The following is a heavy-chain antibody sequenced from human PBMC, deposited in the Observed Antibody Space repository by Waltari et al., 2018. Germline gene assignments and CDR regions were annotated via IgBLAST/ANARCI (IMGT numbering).Heavy chain of an antibody. D-gene: IGHD3-22*01. J-gene: IGHJ4*02. Sequence: QVQLQQWGAGLLKPSETLSLTCAVYGGSFSGYYWSWIRQPPGKGLEWIGEINQSGSTNYTPPLKSLGPISGDTSKNQFSLNLGAVAAADTAVYYCARKDSSGYFVRPRFDYWGQGTLVTVSS. CDR1: GGSFSGYY. CDR3: ARKDSSGYFVRPRFDY. V-gene: IGHV4-34*01. CDR2: INQSGST.